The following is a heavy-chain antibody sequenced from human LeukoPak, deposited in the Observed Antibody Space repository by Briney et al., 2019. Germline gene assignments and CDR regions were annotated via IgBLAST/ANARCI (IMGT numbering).Heavy chain of an antibody. CDR3: ARRGSSIAPRDIDS. CDR1: GGSISSGTSY. D-gene: IGHD6-6*01. J-gene: IGHJ4*02. V-gene: IGHV4-39*02. CDR2: LYYSGSV. Sequence: SETLSLTCTVSGGSISSGTSYWGWIRQPPGKGLEWIGSLYYSGSVFYNPSLKSRATISVDTSRNHLSLKLTSVTAADTAMYYCARRGSSIAPRDIDSWSQGAPVTVSS.